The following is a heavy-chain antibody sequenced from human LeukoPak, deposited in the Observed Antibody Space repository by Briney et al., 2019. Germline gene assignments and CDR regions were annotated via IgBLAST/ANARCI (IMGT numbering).Heavy chain of an antibody. CDR1: GGSITSHY. Sequence: PSETLSLTCTVSGGSITSHYWTYIRQPAGKGLEWIGRIHTSGITNYNPSLKSRVTMSLDTSKNQFSLNLSSVTAADTAIYYCAREFSGTTVAARVFDSWGQGTLVTVSS. CDR3: AREFSGTTVAARVFDS. J-gene: IGHJ4*02. CDR2: IHTSGIT. V-gene: IGHV4-4*07. D-gene: IGHD6-6*01.